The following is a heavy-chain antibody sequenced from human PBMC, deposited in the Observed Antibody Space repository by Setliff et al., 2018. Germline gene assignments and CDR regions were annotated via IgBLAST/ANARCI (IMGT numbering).Heavy chain of an antibody. CDR3: ARGGYSCGYDHGFDI. V-gene: IGHV1-2*02. Sequence: ASVKVSCKASGGTFSNIGISWVRQAPGQGLEWMGGINPNSGGTEYAQKFQGRVTMTRDTSISTVYMELSSLRSDDTAVYYCARGGYSCGYDHGFDIWGQGTMVTVSS. D-gene: IGHD5-18*01. CDR1: GGTFSNIG. CDR2: INPNSGGT. J-gene: IGHJ3*02.